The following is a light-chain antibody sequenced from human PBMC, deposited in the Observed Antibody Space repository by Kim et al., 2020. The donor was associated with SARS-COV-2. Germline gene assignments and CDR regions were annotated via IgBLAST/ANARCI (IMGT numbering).Light chain of an antibody. CDR3: QVWDSSSDPAV. CDR1: NIASNS. V-gene: IGLV3-21*04. CDR2: YVS. Sequence: PGKTARITCGGNNIASNSVHWYQQKPGQAPVLVIYYVSDRPSGIPERFSGSNSGNTATLTISRVEAGDEADYYCQVWDSSSDPAVFGGGTQLTVL. J-gene: IGLJ2*01.